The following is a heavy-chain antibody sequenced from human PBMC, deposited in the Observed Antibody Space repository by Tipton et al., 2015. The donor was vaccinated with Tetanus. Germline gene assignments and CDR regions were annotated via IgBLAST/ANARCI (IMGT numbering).Heavy chain of an antibody. CDR1: GFTFSSYW. CDR3: AKGSSPIARVIIIPNYFDS. CDR2: IKQDGSAK. D-gene: IGHD3-10*01. Sequence: SLRLSCAASGFTFSSYWMSWVRQAPGKGLEWVANIKQDGSAKYYVDSVKGRFTISRDNTGSTFYLQMNNLRPEDTAVYYCAKGSSPIARVIIIPNYFDSWGRGPLVTVSS. V-gene: IGHV3-7*01. J-gene: IGHJ4*02.